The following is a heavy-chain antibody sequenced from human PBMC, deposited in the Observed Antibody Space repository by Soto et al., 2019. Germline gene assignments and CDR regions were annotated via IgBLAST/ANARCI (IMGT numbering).Heavy chain of an antibody. V-gene: IGHV3-9*01. CDR3: AKNWTVGIAAAGGMDG. J-gene: IGHJ6*02. CDR2: ISWNSGSI. CDR1: GFTFDDYA. D-gene: IGHD6-13*01. Sequence: EVQLVESGGGLVQPGRSLRLSCAASGFTFDDYAMHWVRQAPGKGLEWVSGISWNSGSIGYADSVKGRFTISRDNAKNSLDLKMNSLRAEDTALYYCAKNWTVGIAAAGGMDGWGQGTTVTVSS.